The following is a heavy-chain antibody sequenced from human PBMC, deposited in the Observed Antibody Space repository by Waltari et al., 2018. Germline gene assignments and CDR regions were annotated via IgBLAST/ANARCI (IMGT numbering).Heavy chain of an antibody. V-gene: IGHV4-59*01. CDR2: IYYSGST. CDR3: ARERWLHDAFDI. CDR1: GGSISPYY. D-gene: IGHD5-12*01. Sequence: QVQLQESGPGLVKPSETLSLTCTVSGGSISPYYWSWIRQPPEKGLEWIGYIYYSGSTDYNPSLKSRVTISVDTSKNQFSLKLTSVTAADTAVYYCARERWLHDAFDIWGQGTMVTVSS. J-gene: IGHJ3*02.